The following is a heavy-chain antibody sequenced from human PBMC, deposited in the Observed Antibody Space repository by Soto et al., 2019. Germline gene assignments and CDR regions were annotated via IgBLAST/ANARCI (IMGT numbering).Heavy chain of an antibody. Sequence: GASVKLSCKASGGTFSSYTISWVRQAPRQGLEWMGRIIPILGIANYAQKFQGRVTITADKSTSTAYMELSSLRSEDMAVYYCARWVTGAYNWFDPWGQGTLVTVSS. CDR3: ARWVTGAYNWFDP. J-gene: IGHJ5*02. CDR1: GGTFSSYT. D-gene: IGHD5-18*01. CDR2: IIPILGIA. V-gene: IGHV1-69*02.